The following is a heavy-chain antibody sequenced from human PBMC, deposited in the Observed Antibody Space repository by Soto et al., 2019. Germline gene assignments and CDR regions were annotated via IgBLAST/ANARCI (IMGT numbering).Heavy chain of an antibody. CDR3: ARATKHYDFWSGEPRGRRYYYYGMDV. Sequence: VKVSCKASGGTFSSYAISWVRQAPGQGLEWMGGIIPIFGTANYAQKFQGRVTITADESTSTAYMELRSLRSEDTAVYYCARATKHYDFWSGEPRGRRYYYYGMDVWGQGTTVTVYS. V-gene: IGHV1-69*01. D-gene: IGHD3-3*01. CDR2: IIPIFGTA. CDR1: GGTFSSYA. J-gene: IGHJ6*02.